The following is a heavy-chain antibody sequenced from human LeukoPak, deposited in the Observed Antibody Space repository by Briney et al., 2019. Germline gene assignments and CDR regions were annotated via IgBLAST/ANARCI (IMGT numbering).Heavy chain of an antibody. J-gene: IGHJ4*02. Sequence: GGALRLSCTASGFTFSSYWMNWVRQAPGKGLEWVATINEDGSERYYVASVQGRFTISRDTAKNSPYLQMNSMRAEATPVYYCARRATYLAYWGQGTLVTVSS. CDR2: INEDGSER. CDR1: GFTFSSYW. V-gene: IGHV3-7*01. CDR3: ARRATYLAY.